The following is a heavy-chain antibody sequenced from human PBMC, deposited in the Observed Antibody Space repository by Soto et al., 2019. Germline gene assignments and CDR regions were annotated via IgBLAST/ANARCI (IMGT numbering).Heavy chain of an antibody. CDR3: ARGFRVAATRWWFDP. CDR1: GYTFTIYA. J-gene: IGHJ5*02. D-gene: IGHD2-15*01. Sequence: ASVKVSCKASGYTFTIYAMHWVRQAPGQGLEWMGWISTYNGNTNYAQKLQGRVTMTTDTSTSTAYMELRSLRSDDTAVYYCARGFRVAATRWWFDPWGQGTLVTVSS. V-gene: IGHV1-18*01. CDR2: ISTYNGNT.